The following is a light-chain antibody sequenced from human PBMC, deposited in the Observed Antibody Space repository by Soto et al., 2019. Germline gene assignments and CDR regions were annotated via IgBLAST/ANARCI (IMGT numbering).Light chain of an antibody. Sequence: DIQMTQSPSTLSASVGDRVTITCRASQTISTWLAWYQQKPGKAPKLLIFDASNLESGVPSRFSGDGSGTEFTLTISSLQPDDFATYYCQQYDSYSLTFGQGTKVDIK. V-gene: IGKV1-5*01. CDR1: QTISTW. CDR2: DAS. CDR3: QQYDSYSLT. J-gene: IGKJ1*01.